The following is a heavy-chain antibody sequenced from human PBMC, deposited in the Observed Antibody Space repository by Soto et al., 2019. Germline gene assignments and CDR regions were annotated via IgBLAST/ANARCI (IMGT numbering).Heavy chain of an antibody. J-gene: IGHJ4*02. Sequence: GGSLRLSCTASGFTFGDYAMSWFRQAPGKGLEWVGFIRSKAYGGTTEYAASVKGRFTISRDDSKSIAYLQMNSLKTEDTAVYYCTRGYYDFWSGYYTLYYFDYWGQGTLVTVSS. CDR1: GFTFGDYA. D-gene: IGHD3-3*01. V-gene: IGHV3-49*03. CDR2: IRSKAYGGTT. CDR3: TRGYYDFWSGYYTLYYFDY.